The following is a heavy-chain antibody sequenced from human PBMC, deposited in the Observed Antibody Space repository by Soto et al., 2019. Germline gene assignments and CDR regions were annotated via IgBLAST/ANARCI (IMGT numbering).Heavy chain of an antibody. CDR3: ARSGHHYSNYVAFYYYYAMDV. J-gene: IGHJ6*02. V-gene: IGHV3-30-3*01. Sequence: QVQLVESGGGVVQPGRSLRLSCAASGFTFSSYAMHWVRQAPGKGLEWVAVISYDGSNKYYADSVKGRFTISRDNSKNTLYLQMNSLRAEDTAVYYCARSGHHYSNYVAFYYYYAMDVWGQGTTVTVSS. CDR1: GFTFSSYA. CDR2: ISYDGSNK. D-gene: IGHD4-4*01.